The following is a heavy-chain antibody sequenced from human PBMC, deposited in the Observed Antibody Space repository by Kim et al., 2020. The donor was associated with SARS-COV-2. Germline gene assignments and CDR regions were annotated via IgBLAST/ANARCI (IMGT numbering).Heavy chain of an antibody. CDR2: ISGNGATT. CDR1: ESTISIYA. D-gene: IGHD1-1*01. CDR3: ARVPAIGETTARFDP. J-gene: IGHJ5*02. V-gene: IGHV3-23*01. Sequence: GGSLRLSCAAAESTISIYAMTWVRQAPEKGLEWVSSISGNGATTYYADSVKGRFTISRDNSKNTLYLQMNSLRAEDMAIYYCARVPAIGETTARFDPWG.